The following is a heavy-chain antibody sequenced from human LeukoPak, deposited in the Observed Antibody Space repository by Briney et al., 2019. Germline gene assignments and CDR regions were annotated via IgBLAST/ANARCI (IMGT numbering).Heavy chain of an antibody. CDR1: GGSFSGYY. CDR2: INESGDT. V-gene: IGHV4-34*01. CDR3: ARALIVTPASCYRDV. D-gene: IGHD3-22*01. J-gene: IGHJ6*03. Sequence: SETLTLTCAVFGGSFSGYYWSWIRRAPGKGLEWIGEINESGDTKYNPSLKSRVTISVGTSKNQFSLNVKSVTAADTAVYYCARALIVTPASCYRDVWGKGTTVTVSS.